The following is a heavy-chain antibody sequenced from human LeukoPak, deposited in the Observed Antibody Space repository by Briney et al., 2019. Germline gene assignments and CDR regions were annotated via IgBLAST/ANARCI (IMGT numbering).Heavy chain of an antibody. J-gene: IGHJ4*02. V-gene: IGHV3-9*01. CDR1: GFTFDDYG. D-gene: IGHD3-16*01. CDR2: ISWNSGGI. CDR3: AKAPRGNDDYFDY. Sequence: GRSLRLSCAASGFTFDDYGMHWVRQAPGKGLEWVSGISWNSGGIGYADSVEGRFTISRDNAKNSLYLQMNSLRAEDTALYYCAKAPRGNDDYFDYWGQGTLVTVSS.